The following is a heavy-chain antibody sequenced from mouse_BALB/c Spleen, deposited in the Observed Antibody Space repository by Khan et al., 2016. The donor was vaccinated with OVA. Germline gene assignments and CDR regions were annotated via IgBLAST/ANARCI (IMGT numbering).Heavy chain of an antibody. Sequence: EVELVESGGDLVRPGGSLKLSCAASGFTFSAYGISWVRQSPDKRLEWVATINSGGYYTYYPDSLKGLFIISRDNAKNTLYLQMRSLKSEDTAMYYCASHLSGSFAYWGQGTLVTVSA. CDR3: ASHLSGSFAY. J-gene: IGHJ3*01. V-gene: IGHV5-6*01. D-gene: IGHD1-3*01. CDR1: GFTFSAYG. CDR2: INSGGYYT.